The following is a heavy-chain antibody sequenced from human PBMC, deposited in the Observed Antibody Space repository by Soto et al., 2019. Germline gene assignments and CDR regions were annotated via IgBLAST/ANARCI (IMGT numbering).Heavy chain of an antibody. J-gene: IGHJ4*02. D-gene: IGHD3-22*01. Sequence: GGSLRLSCAASGFTFSSYAMSWVRQAPGKGLEWVSAISGSGGSTYYADSVKGRFTISRDNSKNTLYLQMNSLRAEDTAVYYCAKDPDSFYDSSGYPLFYFDYWGQGTLVTVSS. CDR3: AKDPDSFYDSSGYPLFYFDY. CDR2: ISGSGGST. CDR1: GFTFSSYA. V-gene: IGHV3-23*01.